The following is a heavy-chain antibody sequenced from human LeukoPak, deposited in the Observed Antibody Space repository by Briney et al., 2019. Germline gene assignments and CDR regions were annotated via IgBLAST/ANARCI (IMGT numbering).Heavy chain of an antibody. D-gene: IGHD6-13*01. CDR3: ARVGAPYSSSWYFSL. J-gene: IGHJ4*02. Sequence: SETLSLTCTVSVGSISSYYWSWIRQPPGKGLKWIGYIYYSGSTNYNPSLKSRVTISVDTSQNQFSLKLSSVTAADTAVYYCARVGAPYSSSWYFSLWGQGTLVTVSS. V-gene: IGHV4-59*01. CDR2: IYYSGST. CDR1: VGSISSYY.